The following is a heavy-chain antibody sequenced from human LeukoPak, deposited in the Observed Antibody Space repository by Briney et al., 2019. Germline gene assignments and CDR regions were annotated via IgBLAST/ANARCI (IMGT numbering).Heavy chain of an antibody. CDR3: AKDRGEYYFDS. CDR1: GFTFSQYW. J-gene: IGHJ4*02. D-gene: IGHD3-10*01. Sequence: GGSLRLSCAASGFTFSQYWMSWVRQAPGKGLEWVANIKHDGSEKQDGSEKNYVDSVKGRFSISRDNSNSTLFLQMTSLRAEDTAIYYCAKDRGEYYFDSWGQGTLVTVSS. V-gene: IGHV3-7*01. CDR2: IKHDGSEKQDGSEK.